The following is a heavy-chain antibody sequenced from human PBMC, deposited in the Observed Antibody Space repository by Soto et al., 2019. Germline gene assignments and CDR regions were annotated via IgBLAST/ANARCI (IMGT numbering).Heavy chain of an antibody. CDR1: GFTFSNYA. V-gene: IGHV3-30-3*01. CDR2: RSYDGNNK. D-gene: IGHD2-15*01. CDR3: ARAGCDGGTCYTLVGLRYGMDV. Sequence: QVQLVESGGGVVQPGRSLRLSCAASGFTFSNYAMYWVRQAPGKGLEWVAVRSYDGNNKYYADSVKGRFTSSRDNSKNTLYLEMDSVRAEDTAVYYCARAGCDGGTCYTLVGLRYGMDVWGQGTTVTVSS. J-gene: IGHJ6*02.